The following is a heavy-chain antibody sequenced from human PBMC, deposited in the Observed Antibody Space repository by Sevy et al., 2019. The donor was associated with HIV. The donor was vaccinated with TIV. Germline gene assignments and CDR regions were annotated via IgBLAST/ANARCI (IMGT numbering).Heavy chain of an antibody. D-gene: IGHD5-12*01. V-gene: IGHV7-4-1*02. Sequence: GASVKVSCKASGNRFTSYAMNWVRQAPGQGLEWMGWINVNTGKPTYAQGFTGRFVFSLDTSVNTAYLQISSLKAEDTAVYYCAKGRPGSGYAGAAAGDWGQGTRVTVSS. CDR2: INVNTGKP. CDR1: GNRFTSYA. J-gene: IGHJ4*02. CDR3: AKGRPGSGYAGAAAGD.